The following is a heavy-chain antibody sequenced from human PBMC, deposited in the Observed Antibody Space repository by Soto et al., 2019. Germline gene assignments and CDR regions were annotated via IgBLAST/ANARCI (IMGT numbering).Heavy chain of an antibody. Sequence: QVQLVESGGGWVKPGGSLRLSCAASAFTFSDYYMSWIRQAPGKGLEWLSYISQSGSPIYYADSVRGRFTVSRDNARNSLYLQMNSLRDEDTAVYYCAREGHTYGSDYWGQGTLVTVSS. J-gene: IGHJ4*02. CDR1: AFTFSDYY. V-gene: IGHV3-11*01. CDR2: ISQSGSPI. D-gene: IGHD3-10*01. CDR3: AREGHTYGSDY.